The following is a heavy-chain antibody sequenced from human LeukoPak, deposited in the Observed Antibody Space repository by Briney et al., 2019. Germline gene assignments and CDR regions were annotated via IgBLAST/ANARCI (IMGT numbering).Heavy chain of an antibody. V-gene: IGHV4-4*09. D-gene: IGHD3-10*01. J-gene: IGHJ6*03. CDR1: GGSISSYY. CDR2: IYTSGST. Sequence: PSETLSLTCTVSGGSISSYYWSWIRQPPGKGLEWIGYIYTSGSTNYNPSLKSRVTISVDTSKNQFSLKLSSVTAADTAVYYCAGGFTMVRGVDHDYYMDVWGKGTTVTVSS. CDR3: AGGFTMVRGVDHDYYMDV.